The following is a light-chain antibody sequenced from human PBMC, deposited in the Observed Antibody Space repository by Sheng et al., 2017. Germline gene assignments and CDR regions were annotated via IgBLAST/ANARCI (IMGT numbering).Light chain of an antibody. J-gene: IGKJ4*01. CDR3: QQYYSRPLT. V-gene: IGKV4-1*01. Sequence: DVVMTQSPDSLAVSLGERATINCKSSQSVLYSSNNKNYLAWYQQKPGQPPKLLIYWASTRESGVPDRFSGSESGTDFTLTISSLQAEDVAVYYCQQYYSRPLTFGGGTKVEIK. CDR2: WAS. CDR1: QSVLYSSNNKNY.